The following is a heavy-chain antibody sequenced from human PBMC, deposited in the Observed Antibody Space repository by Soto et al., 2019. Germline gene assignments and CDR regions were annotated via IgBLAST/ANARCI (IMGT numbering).Heavy chain of an antibody. D-gene: IGHD3-9*01. CDR1: GGSISSGGYY. Sequence: QVQLQESGPGLVKPSQTLSLTCTVSGGSISSGGYYWSWIRQHPGKGLEWIGYIYYSGSTYYNPSLKSRVTISVDTSKNQFSLQLSSVTAADTAVYYCARLDYDILTGYPASLDCWGQGTLVTVSS. CDR3: ARLDYDILTGYPASLDC. V-gene: IGHV4-31*03. J-gene: IGHJ4*02. CDR2: IYYSGST.